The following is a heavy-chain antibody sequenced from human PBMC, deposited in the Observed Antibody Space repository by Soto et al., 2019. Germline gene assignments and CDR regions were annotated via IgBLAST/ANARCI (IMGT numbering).Heavy chain of an antibody. CDR1: GFTVSSNY. J-gene: IGHJ4*02. Sequence: PGGSLRLSCAASGFTVSSNYMSWVRQAPGKGLEWVSLIYSGGSTYYADSVKGRFTISTDNSKNTLYLQMNSLRAEDTAVYYCARADGATNFDYWGQGTLVTVSS. D-gene: IGHD1-26*01. CDR3: ARADGATNFDY. V-gene: IGHV3-53*01. CDR2: IYSGGST.